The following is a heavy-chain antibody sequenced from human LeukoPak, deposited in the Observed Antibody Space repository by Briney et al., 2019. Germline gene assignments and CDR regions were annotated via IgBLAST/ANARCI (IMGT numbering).Heavy chain of an antibody. Sequence: SETLSLTCTVSGGSISSSSYYWGWIRQPPGKGLEWIGSIYYSGSTHYNPSLKSRVTISVDTSKNQFSLKLSSVTAADTAVYYCASFTSGEGYDSSGYYYFDYWGQGTLVTVSS. CDR2: IYYSGST. CDR1: GGSISSSSYY. D-gene: IGHD3-22*01. V-gene: IGHV4-39*01. J-gene: IGHJ4*02. CDR3: ASFTSGEGYDSSGYYYFDY.